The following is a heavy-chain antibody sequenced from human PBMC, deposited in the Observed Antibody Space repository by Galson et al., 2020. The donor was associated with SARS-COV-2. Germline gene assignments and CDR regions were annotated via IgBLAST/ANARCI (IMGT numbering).Heavy chain of an antibody. Sequence: LGESLKISCTASGFTFSRYWMHWVRQAPGKGLVWVSRINSDGSSTSYADSVKGRFTISRDNAKTTLYLQMNSLRAEDTDVYYCARIPSDYYDFWSGYYNPVYYYYYMDVWGKGTTVTVSS. CDR2: INSDGSST. CDR1: GFTFSRYW. J-gene: IGHJ6*03. D-gene: IGHD3-3*01. V-gene: IGHV3-74*01. CDR3: ARIPSDYYDFWSGYYNPVYYYYYMDV.